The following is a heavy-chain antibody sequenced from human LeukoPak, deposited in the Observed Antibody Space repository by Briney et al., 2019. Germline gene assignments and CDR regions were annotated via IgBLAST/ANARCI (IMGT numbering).Heavy chain of an antibody. Sequence: GGSLRLSCAASGFSFSSYAMHWVRQAPGKGLEWMSVISYNGINKYYADSVKGRFTISRDNSKNTLYLQMNSLRAEDTAVYYCARVPGYDSSGSFDYWGQGILVTVSS. D-gene: IGHD3-22*01. V-gene: IGHV3-30-3*01. CDR3: ARVPGYDSSGSFDY. CDR2: ISYNGINK. CDR1: GFSFSSYA. J-gene: IGHJ4*02.